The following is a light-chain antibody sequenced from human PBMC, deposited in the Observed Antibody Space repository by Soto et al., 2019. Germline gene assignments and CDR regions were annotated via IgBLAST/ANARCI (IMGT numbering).Light chain of an antibody. V-gene: IGLV3-21*02. Sequence: SYELTQPPSVSVAPGQTARTTCGGNNIGRKSVHWYQQKPGQAPVLAVFDDSDRPSGIPERFSGSNSGNTATLTISSVEAGDEADYFCQVWDSTNDHFVFGTGTKVTVL. CDR2: DDS. CDR1: NIGRKS. CDR3: QVWDSTNDHFV. J-gene: IGLJ1*01.